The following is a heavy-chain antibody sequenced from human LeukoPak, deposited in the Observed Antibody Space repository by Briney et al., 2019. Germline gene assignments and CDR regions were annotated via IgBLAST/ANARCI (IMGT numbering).Heavy chain of an antibody. CDR1: GLTFSSYA. CDR3: AKDESAMDV. V-gene: IGHV3-23*01. J-gene: IGHJ6*02. CDR2: ISGSGGST. Sequence: GGSLRLSCVVSGLTFSSYAMTWVRQAPGKGLEWVSAISGSGGSTYYADSVKGRFTISRDNSGNTLYLQMSSLRDEDTAVYYCAKDESAMDVWGQGTTVTVSS.